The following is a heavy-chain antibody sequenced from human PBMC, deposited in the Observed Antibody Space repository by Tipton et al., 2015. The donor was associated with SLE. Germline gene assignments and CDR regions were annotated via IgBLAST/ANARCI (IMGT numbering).Heavy chain of an antibody. Sequence: TLSLTCAVYGGSFSGYYWSWIHQPPGKGLEWIGEINHSGSSYYNPSLESRVTISVDSSKNQFSLILSSVTAADTAVYYCARASWDHRGSGSFSDYWGQGKLVTVSS. CDR2: INHSGSS. D-gene: IGHD3-10*01. CDR3: ARASWDHRGSGSFSDY. CDR1: GGSFSGYY. J-gene: IGHJ4*02. V-gene: IGHV4-34*01.